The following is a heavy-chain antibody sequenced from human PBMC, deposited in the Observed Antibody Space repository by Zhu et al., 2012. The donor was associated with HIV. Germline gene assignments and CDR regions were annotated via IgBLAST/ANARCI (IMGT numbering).Heavy chain of an antibody. CDR1: GSSIISTYY. CDR3: ARHSWTATDYFDY. Sequence: QVQLQESGPGLVKPSETLSLTCAVSGSSIISTYYWGWIRQPPGKGLEWIGSIYHSETTYYNPSLKSRVTIPIDTANNQFSLKLSSVTAADTAVYYCARHSWTATDYFDYWAREPWSPSPQ. V-gene: IGHV4-38-2*01. D-gene: IGHD3-3*02. CDR2: IYHSETT. J-gene: IGHJ4*02.